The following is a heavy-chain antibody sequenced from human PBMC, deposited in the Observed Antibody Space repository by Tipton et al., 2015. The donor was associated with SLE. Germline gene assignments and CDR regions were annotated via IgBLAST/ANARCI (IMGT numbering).Heavy chain of an antibody. CDR1: GFTFSRHW. CDR2: IKQDGSEK. J-gene: IGHJ3*02. CDR3: ARVTTGTAGAFDI. V-gene: IGHV3-7*05. D-gene: IGHD1-1*01. Sequence: SLRLSCAASGFTFSRHWMSWVRQAPGKGLEWVANIKQDGSEKFFVDSVKGRFTISRDNAKNSLYLQMNSLRAEDTAVYYCARVTTGTAGAFDIWGQGTMVTVSS.